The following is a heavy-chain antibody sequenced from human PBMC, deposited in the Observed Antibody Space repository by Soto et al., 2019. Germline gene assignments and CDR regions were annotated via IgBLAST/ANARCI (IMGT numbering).Heavy chain of an antibody. D-gene: IGHD3-22*01. J-gene: IGHJ6*02. CDR1: GFTFSSYS. CDR3: VPRYYDRSGYYYYYGMEV. Sequence: GGSLRLSCAASGFTFSSYSMNWVRQAPGKGLEWVSSISSSSSYIYYADSVKGRFTISRDNAKNSLYLQMNSLRAEDTSVYYFVPRYYDRSGYYYYYGMEVWGQGTRVTVSS. V-gene: IGHV3-21*01. CDR2: ISSSSSYI.